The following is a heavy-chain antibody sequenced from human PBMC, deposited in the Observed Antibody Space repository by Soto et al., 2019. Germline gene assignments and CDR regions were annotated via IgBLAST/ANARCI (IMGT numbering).Heavy chain of an antibody. CDR1: GGSISSYY. CDR2: IYYSGST. CDR3: ARSLHCSSTSCLDQHYYYMDV. V-gene: IGHV4-59*01. Sequence: PSETLSLTCTVSGGSISSYYWSWIRQPPGKGLEWIGYIYYSGSTNYNPSLKSRVTISVDTSKNQFSLKLSSVTAADTAVYYCARSLHCSSTSCLDQHYYYMDVWGKGTTVTVSS. J-gene: IGHJ6*03. D-gene: IGHD2-2*01.